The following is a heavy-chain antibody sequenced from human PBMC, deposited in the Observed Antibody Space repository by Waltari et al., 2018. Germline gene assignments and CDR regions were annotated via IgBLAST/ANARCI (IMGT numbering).Heavy chain of an antibody. J-gene: IGHJ4*02. CDR3: ARGGSSSGPGDY. D-gene: IGHD6-13*01. CDR2: IYPGDSEN. Sequence: EVQLVQSGAEVKKPGESLKISRKGSGYSFTSYWIGWVRQMPGKGLEWMGIIYPGDSENRYSPSVQGQDTISADKSIGTAYRQWSIRKASDTAMYYCARGGSSSGPGDYWGQGTLVTVSS. V-gene: IGHV5-51*01. CDR1: GYSFTSYW.